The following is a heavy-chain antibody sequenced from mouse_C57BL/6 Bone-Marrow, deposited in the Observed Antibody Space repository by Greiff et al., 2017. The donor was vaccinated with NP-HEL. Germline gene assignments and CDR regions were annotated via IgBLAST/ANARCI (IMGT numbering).Heavy chain of an antibody. D-gene: IGHD2-4*01. CDR2: IWSGGST. Sequence: VQLQQSGPGLVQPSQCLSITCTVSGFSLTSYGVHWVRQPPGKGLEWLGVIWSGGSTDYNAAFISRLSISKDNSKSQVFFKMNSLQADDTAIYYCARPFYYDFPAWFAYWGQGTLVTVSA. CDR1: GFSLTSYG. J-gene: IGHJ3*01. V-gene: IGHV2-2*01. CDR3: ARPFYYDFPAWFAY.